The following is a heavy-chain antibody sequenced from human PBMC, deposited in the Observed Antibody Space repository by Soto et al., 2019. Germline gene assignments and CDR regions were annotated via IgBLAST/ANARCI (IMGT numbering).Heavy chain of an antibody. CDR3: AKAHAMVVAGSTFDY. Sequence: LSLTCTVSGYSISSGSYWGWIRHPPGKGPEWIASIYHGGTTFYNPSLKSRVTVSVDKSNNQFSLKLRSVTAADTAVYYCAKAHAMVVAGSTFDYWGHGTLVTVSS. CDR2: IYHGGTT. J-gene: IGHJ4*01. V-gene: IGHV4-38-2*02. CDR1: GYSISSGSY. D-gene: IGHD5-18*01.